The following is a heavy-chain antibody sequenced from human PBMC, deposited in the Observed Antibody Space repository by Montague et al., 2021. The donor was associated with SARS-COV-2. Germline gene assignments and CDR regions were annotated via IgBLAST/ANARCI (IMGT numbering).Heavy chain of an antibody. D-gene: IGHD6-19*01. J-gene: IGHJ2*01. CDR2: IFGSGAGT. CDR3: AKQPGAGAVVYWYFDL. CDR1: GFAFNNFA. Sequence: SLRLSCAASGFAFNNFAMTWVRQAPGKGLEWVSSIFGSGAGTYYADSVKGRFTISRDNSKNTLYLQTNSLRAEDTAKYYCAKQPGAGAVVYWYFDLWGRGTVVSVSS. V-gene: IGHV3-23*01.